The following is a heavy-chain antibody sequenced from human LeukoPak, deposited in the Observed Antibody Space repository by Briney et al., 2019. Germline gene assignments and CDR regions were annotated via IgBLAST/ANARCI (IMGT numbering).Heavy chain of an antibody. D-gene: IGHD3-22*01. J-gene: IGHJ4*02. CDR1: GYTFTGYY. Sequence: ASVKVSCKASGYTFTGYYMHWVRQAPGQGLEWMGWINPNSGGTNYAQKFQGRVTMTRDTSISTAYMELSRLRSDDTAVYYCASFYDSSGYYYGFDCWGQGTLVTVSS. V-gene: IGHV1-2*02. CDR3: ASFYDSSGYYYGFDC. CDR2: INPNSGGT.